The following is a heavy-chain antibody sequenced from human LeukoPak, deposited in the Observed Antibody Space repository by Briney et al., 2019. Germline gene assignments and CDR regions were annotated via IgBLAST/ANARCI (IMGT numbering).Heavy chain of an antibody. V-gene: IGHV1-46*01. Sequence: ASVKVSCKASGYTFTSYYLYWVRQAPGQGLEWMGVINPSGGSTTSAQKFQGRVTMTRDTSTSTVYMELCSLRSEDTAVYYCARGPGPADDGGGYCFDYWGQGTLVTVSS. D-gene: IGHD3-22*01. J-gene: IGHJ4*02. CDR1: GYTFTSYY. CDR3: ARGPGPADDGGGYCFDY. CDR2: INPSGGST.